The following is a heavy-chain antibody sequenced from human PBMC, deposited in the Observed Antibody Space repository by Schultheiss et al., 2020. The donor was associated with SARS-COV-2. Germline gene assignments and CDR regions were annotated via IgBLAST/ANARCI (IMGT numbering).Heavy chain of an antibody. Sequence: GGSLRLSCAASGFTFSSYSMNWVRQAPGKGLEWVSSISSSSSYIYYADSVKGRFTISRDNAKNSLYLQMNSLRAEDTAVYYCARDPEAPYNYYYYGMDVWGQGTTVTASS. CDR1: GFTFSSYS. V-gene: IGHV3-21*01. D-gene: IGHD1-14*01. J-gene: IGHJ6*02. CDR2: ISSSSSYI. CDR3: ARDPEAPYNYYYYGMDV.